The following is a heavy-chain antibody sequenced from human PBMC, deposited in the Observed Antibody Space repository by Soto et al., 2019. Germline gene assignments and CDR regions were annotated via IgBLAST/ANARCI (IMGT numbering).Heavy chain of an antibody. D-gene: IGHD3-10*01. Sequence: QLQLQESGPGLVKPSETLSLTCTVSGGSISSSSYYWGWIRQPPGKGLEWVGSIYYSGSTYYNPSLKSPVTISVDTSKNQFSLKLSSVTAADTAVYYCASPPYMRFGSGLWYFDLWGRGTLVAVSS. CDR2: IYYSGST. J-gene: IGHJ2*01. V-gene: IGHV4-39*01. CDR1: GGSISSSSYY. CDR3: ASPPYMRFGSGLWYFDL.